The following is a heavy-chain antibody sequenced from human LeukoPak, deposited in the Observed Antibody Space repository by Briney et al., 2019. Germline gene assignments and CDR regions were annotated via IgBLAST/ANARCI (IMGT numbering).Heavy chain of an antibody. D-gene: IGHD3-3*01. V-gene: IGHV4-34*01. CDR2: INHSGST. CDR1: GGSFSGYY. Sequence: SETLSLTCAVYGGSFSGYYWSWIRQPPGKGLEWIGEINHSGSTNYNPSLKSRITISVDTSKKQFSLKLSSVTAADTAVYYCAGGSGYDFWSGYLNWFDPWGQGALVTVSS. J-gene: IGHJ5*02. CDR3: AGGSGYDFWSGYLNWFDP.